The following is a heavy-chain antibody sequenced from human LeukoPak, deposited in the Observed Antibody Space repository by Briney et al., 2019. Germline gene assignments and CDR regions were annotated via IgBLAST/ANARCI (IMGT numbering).Heavy chain of an antibody. Sequence: GGSLRLSCAASGFTFSSYEMNWVRQAPGKGREWVSYISSSGSTIYYADSVKGRFTISRDSAKNSLYLQMNSLRAEDTAVYYCAKAIQLWVPIYWGQGTLVTVSS. J-gene: IGHJ4*02. CDR2: ISSSGSTI. CDR3: AKAIQLWVPIY. V-gene: IGHV3-48*03. CDR1: GFTFSSYE. D-gene: IGHD5-18*01.